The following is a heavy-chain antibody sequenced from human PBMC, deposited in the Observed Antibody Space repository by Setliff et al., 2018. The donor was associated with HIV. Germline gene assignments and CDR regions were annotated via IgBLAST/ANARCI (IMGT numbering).Heavy chain of an antibody. CDR3: ASRGRAYYLDTPGYFDS. CDR2: INAGNGAT. Sequence: ASVKVSCKASGYTFSNYAMHWVRQAPGQRLEWMGWINAGNGATSYADSVKGRFTVSRDNSNNALYLQMNSLKTEDTAVYYCASRGRAYYLDTPGYFDSWGQGTPVTVSS. V-gene: IGHV1-3*01. J-gene: IGHJ4*02. CDR1: GYTFSNYA. D-gene: IGHD3-9*01.